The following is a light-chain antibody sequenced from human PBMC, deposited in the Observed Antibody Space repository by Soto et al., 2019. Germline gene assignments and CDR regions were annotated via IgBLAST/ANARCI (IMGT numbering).Light chain of an antibody. CDR1: QSVGSS. J-gene: IGKJ5*01. CDR3: QQRRNWPPGIT. Sequence: EIVLTQAPATLSLSPGERATLSCRASQSVGSSLAWYQQKPGKAPRLLIYDASNRATGIPARSSGSGSGTDFTLNISSLEPEDFAVYYCQQRRNWPPGITCGQGTRLEIK. V-gene: IGKV3-11*01. CDR2: DAS.